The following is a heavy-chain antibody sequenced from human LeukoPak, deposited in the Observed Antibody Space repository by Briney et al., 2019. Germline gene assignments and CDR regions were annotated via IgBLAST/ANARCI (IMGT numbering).Heavy chain of an antibody. V-gene: IGHV1-24*01. CDR1: GYTLTELS. D-gene: IGHD1-1*01. J-gene: IGHJ4*02. CDR3: ATYNWNRRYFDY. CDR2: FDPEDGET. Sequence: ASVKVSCKVSGYTLTELSMHWVRQAPGKGLEWMGGFDPEDGETIYAQKFQGRVTMTEDTSTDTAYMELSSLRSKDTAVYYCATYNWNRRYFDYWGQGTLVTVSS.